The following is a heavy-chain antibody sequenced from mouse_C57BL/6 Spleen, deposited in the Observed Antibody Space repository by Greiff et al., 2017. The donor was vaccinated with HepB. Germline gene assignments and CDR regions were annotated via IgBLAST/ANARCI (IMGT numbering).Heavy chain of an antibody. CDR2: IDPSDSYT. Sequence: VQLQQPGAELVMPGASVKLSCKASGYTFTSYWMHWVKQRPGQGLEWIGEIDPSDSYTNYNQKFKGKSTLTVDKSSSTAYMQLSSLTSEDSAVYYCARWYSNCVRYFDYWGQGTTLTVSS. CDR1: GYTFTSYW. J-gene: IGHJ2*01. V-gene: IGHV1-69*01. D-gene: IGHD2-5*01. CDR3: ARWYSNCVRYFDY.